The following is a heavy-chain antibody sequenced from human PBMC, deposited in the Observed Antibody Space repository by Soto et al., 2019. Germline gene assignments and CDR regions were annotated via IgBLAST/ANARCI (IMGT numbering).Heavy chain of an antibody. D-gene: IGHD1-20*01. CDR3: ARILGHNAYGMDV. J-gene: IGHJ6*02. V-gene: IGHV2-70*01. Sequence: SGPTLLNPTQTLTLTCTFSGFSLSTSGMCVSWIRQPPGKALEWLALIDWDEDKYYSTSLKTRLTISKDTSKHQVVLTMTNMDPVGTATYYCARILGHNAYGMDVWGQGTTVTV. CDR1: GFSLSTSGMC. CDR2: IDWDEDK.